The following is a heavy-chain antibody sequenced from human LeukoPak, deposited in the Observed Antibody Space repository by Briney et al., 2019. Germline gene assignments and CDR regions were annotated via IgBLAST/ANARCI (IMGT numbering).Heavy chain of an antibody. J-gene: IGHJ5*02. CDR1: GFTFSSYA. CDR3: ARGRYCSGGSCSRGFDP. V-gene: IGHV3-30-3*01. D-gene: IGHD2-15*01. Sequence: GGSMRLSCAASGFTFSSYAMHWVRQAPGKGLEWVAVISYDGSNKYYADSVKGRFTISRDNSKNTLYLQMNSLRAEDTAVYYCARGRYCSGGSCSRGFDPWGQGTLVTVSS. CDR2: ISYDGSNK.